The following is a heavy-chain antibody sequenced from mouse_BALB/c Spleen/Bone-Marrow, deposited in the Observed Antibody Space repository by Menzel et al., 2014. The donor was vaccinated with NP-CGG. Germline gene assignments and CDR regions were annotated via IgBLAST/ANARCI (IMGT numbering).Heavy chain of an antibody. V-gene: IGHV1-26*01. CDR1: GYTFTDYY. CDR2: INPINGDT. CDR3: AMGVRLYWFFAV. Sequence: VQLQQSGPELVKPGASVKMSCKASGYTFTDYYMKWVKQSHGESLEWIGDINPINGDTFYNQKFKGKATLTVDRSSSTAYMQLDSLTSEDSAVYYCAMGVRLYWFFAVWGAGTTVTVSS. J-gene: IGHJ1*01. D-gene: IGHD2-14*01.